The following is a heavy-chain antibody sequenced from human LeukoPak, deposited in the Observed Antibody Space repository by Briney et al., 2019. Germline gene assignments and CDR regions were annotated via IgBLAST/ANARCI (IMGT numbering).Heavy chain of an antibody. J-gene: IGHJ5*02. CDR2: INHSGST. CDR1: GGSFSGYY. Sequence: PSETLSLTCAVYGGSFSGYYWSWIRQPPGKGLEWIGEINHSGSTNYNPSLKSRVTISVDTSKNQFSLKLSSMTAADTALYYCARGALGYCSGGSCYSGVNWFDPWGQGTLVTVSS. CDR3: ARGALGYCSGGSCYSGVNWFDP. V-gene: IGHV4-34*01. D-gene: IGHD2-15*01.